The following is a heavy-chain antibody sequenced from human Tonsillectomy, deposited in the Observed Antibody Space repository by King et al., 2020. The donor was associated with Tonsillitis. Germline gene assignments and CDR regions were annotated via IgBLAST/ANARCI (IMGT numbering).Heavy chain of an antibody. CDR1: GGSISSSSYY. Sequence: QVQLQESGPGLVKPSETLSLTCTVSGGSISSSSYYWGWIRQPPGKGLEWIGSIYYSGSTYYNPSLKSRVTISVDTSKNQFSLKLSYVTAADTAVYYCARLHPIYYDSSGYSDYWGQGTLVTVSS. D-gene: IGHD3-22*01. CDR3: ARLHPIYYDSSGYSDY. CDR2: IYYSGST. J-gene: IGHJ4*02. V-gene: IGHV4-39*01.